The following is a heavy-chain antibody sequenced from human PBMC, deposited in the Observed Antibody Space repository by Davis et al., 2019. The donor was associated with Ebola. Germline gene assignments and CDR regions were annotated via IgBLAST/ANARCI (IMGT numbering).Heavy chain of an antibody. J-gene: IGHJ2*01. Sequence: GESLKISCAASGFTFSSYAMHWVRQAPGKGLEWVAVISYDGSNKYYADSVKGRFTISRDNSKNTLYLQMNSLRAEDTAVYYCARGGNFDLWGRGTLVTVSS. CDR1: GFTFSSYA. CDR2: ISYDGSNK. CDR3: ARGGNFDL. V-gene: IGHV3-30-3*01. D-gene: IGHD3-16*01.